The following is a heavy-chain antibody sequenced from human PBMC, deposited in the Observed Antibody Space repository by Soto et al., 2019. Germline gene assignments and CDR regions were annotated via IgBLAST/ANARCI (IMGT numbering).Heavy chain of an antibody. D-gene: IGHD6-19*01. J-gene: IGHJ4*01. CDR2: IYHGGTT. Sequence: SETLSLTCTVSGYSISNCSYWAWIRQPPGRGPEWIASIYHGGTTFYNPSLKSRITISVDTSNNQFSLKLTSVTATDTAVYYCARVHVMVVAGSTFDYWGHGTLVTVSS. CDR1: GYSISNCSY. V-gene: IGHV4-38-2*02. CDR3: ARVHVMVVAGSTFDY.